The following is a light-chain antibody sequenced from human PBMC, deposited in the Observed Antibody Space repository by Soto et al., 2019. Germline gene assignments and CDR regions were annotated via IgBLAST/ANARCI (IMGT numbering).Light chain of an antibody. Sequence: EVVMTQSPATLSLSPGEGATLSCRSSQSVGSKLAWYQQKTGQAPRLLIYGATTRATGVPARFSGGGSGTEFTLNISSLQSEDSAVYFCQQYDAPVTFGQGTKLDIK. CDR2: GAT. J-gene: IGKJ2*01. CDR3: QQYDAPVT. CDR1: QSVGSK. V-gene: IGKV3-15*01.